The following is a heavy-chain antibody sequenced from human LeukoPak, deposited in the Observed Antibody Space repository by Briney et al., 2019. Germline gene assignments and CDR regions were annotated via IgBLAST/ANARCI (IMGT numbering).Heavy chain of an antibody. CDR3: AKPSRGVTTPYYFDY. CDR2: IRNDGSNK. CDR1: GFTFSSYG. D-gene: IGHD4-17*01. V-gene: IGHV3-30*02. J-gene: IGHJ4*02. Sequence: PGGSPRLPCAASGFTFSSYGMYWVRQAPGKGLEWVAFIRNDGSNKYYVDSVKGRFTISRDNSKNTLYLQMNSLRDEDTAVYYCAKPSRGVTTPYYFDYWGQGTLVTVSS.